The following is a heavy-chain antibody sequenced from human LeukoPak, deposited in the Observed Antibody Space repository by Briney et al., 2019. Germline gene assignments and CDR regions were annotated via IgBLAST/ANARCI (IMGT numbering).Heavy chain of an antibody. V-gene: IGHV3-15*01. CDR2: IFRNTDTLQT. CDR3: GAYIIGFGGDF. Sequence: GGSLRLSCEASGLIFSNTLMPSVRRAPGKGLEWVGRIFRNTDTLQTEYATPVKGRFSSSRDDSKNTLYLQMNSLTAEDTAMYYWGAYIIGFGGDFWGQGTPVTVSS. J-gene: IGHJ4*02. D-gene: IGHD3-16*01. CDR1: GLIFSNTL.